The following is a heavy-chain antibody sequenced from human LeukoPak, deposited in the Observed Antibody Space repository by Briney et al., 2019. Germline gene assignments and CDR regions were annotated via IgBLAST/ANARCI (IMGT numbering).Heavy chain of an antibody. CDR3: ARADIVVVPAAKDDAFDI. V-gene: IGHV4-61*01. D-gene: IGHD2-2*01. CDR1: GGSVSSGSYY. Sequence: SDTLSLTCTVSGGSVSSGSYYWSWIRQPPGKGLEWIGYIYYSGSTNYNPSLTSRVTISVDTSKNQFSLKLSSVTAADTAVYYCARADIVVVPAAKDDAFDIWGQGTMVTVSS. CDR2: IYYSGST. J-gene: IGHJ3*02.